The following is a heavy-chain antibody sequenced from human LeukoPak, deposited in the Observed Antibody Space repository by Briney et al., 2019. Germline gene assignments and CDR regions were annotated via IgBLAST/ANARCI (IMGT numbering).Heavy chain of an antibody. CDR1: GSIFTSYW. CDR2: IYPGDSDT. D-gene: IGHD3-10*01. Sequence: GASLQISSKGSGSIFTSYWIGWGRQLPGKGLEWMGIIYPGDSDTRYSPSFKGEVTISADKSISPASLQWSSLKASDTAMYYCASTTPDYYGSGSPMGYFDYWGQGTLVTVSS. J-gene: IGHJ4*02. V-gene: IGHV5-51*01. CDR3: ASTTPDYYGSGSPMGYFDY.